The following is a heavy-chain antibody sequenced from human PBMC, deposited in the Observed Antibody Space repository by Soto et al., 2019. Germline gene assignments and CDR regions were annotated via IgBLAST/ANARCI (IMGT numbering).Heavy chain of an antibody. V-gene: IGHV1-3*01. Sequence: ASVKVSCKASGYTFTSYAMHWVRQAPGQRFEWMGWINAGNGNTKYSQKFQGRVTITRDTSASTAYMELSSLRSEDTAVYYCAGPAAYSNPYYYGMDVWGQGTTVTAP. D-gene: IGHD3-16*01. CDR2: INAGNGNT. CDR3: AGPAAYSNPYYYGMDV. J-gene: IGHJ6*02. CDR1: GYTFTSYA.